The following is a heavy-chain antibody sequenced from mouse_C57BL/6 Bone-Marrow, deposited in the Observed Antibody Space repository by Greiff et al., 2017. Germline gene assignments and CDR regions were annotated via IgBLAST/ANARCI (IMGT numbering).Heavy chain of an antibody. CDR3: TTYYYGKRYFDY. J-gene: IGHJ2*01. Sequence: EVQGVESGAELVRPGASVKLSCTASGFNIKDDYMHWVKQRPEQGLEWIGWIDPENGDTEYASKFQGKATITADTSSNTAYLQLSSLTSEDTAVYYCTTYYYGKRYFDYWGQGTTLTVSS. V-gene: IGHV14-4*01. CDR1: GFNIKDDY. D-gene: IGHD2-1*01. CDR2: IDPENGDT.